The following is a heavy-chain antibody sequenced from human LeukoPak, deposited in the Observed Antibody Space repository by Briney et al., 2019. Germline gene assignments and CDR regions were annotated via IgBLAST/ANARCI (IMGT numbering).Heavy chain of an antibody. CDR1: GFTFGGYW. Sequence: GGSLRLSCAASGFTFGGYWMHWVRQAPGKGLVWVSRIKSDGSSTSYADSVKGRFTISRDNDKNTLYLQMNSLRAEDTAVYYCARSDWFDPWGQGTLVTVSS. V-gene: IGHV3-74*01. CDR2: IKSDGSST. CDR3: ARSDWFDP. J-gene: IGHJ5*02.